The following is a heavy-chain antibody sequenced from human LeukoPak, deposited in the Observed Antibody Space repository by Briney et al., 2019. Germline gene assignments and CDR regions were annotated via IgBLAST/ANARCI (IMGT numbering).Heavy chain of an antibody. D-gene: IGHD6-13*01. CDR2: ITTSGGTT. CDR3: AKEGRYSSSWSFDY. V-gene: IGHV3-11*01. CDR1: GFTFSDYY. Sequence: GGSLRLSCAASGFTFSDYYMSWIRQAPGKGLEWVSYITTSGGTTYYADSVKGRFTISRDNAKNSLYLQMNSLRAEDTAVYYCAKEGRYSSSWSFDYWGQGTLVTVSS. J-gene: IGHJ4*02.